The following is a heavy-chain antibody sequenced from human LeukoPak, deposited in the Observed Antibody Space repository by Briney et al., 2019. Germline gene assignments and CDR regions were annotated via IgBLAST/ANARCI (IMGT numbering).Heavy chain of an antibody. Sequence: ASVKVSCKVSGYTLTELSMHWVRQAPGKGLEWMGGFDPEDGETIYAQKFQGRVTITADESTSTAYMELSSLRSEDTAVYYCARGARWVAATRSYYYYMDVWGKGTTVTVSS. J-gene: IGHJ6*03. CDR2: FDPEDGET. CDR1: GYTLTELS. V-gene: IGHV1-24*01. CDR3: ARGARWVAATRSYYYYMDV. D-gene: IGHD2-15*01.